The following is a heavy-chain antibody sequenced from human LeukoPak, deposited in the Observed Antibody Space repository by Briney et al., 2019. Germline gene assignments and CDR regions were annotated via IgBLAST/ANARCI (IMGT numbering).Heavy chain of an antibody. J-gene: IGHJ4*02. V-gene: IGHV4-38-2*01. Sequence: SETLSLTCAVSGYSISSSYYWGWIWQPPGKGLEWIGTIYHSGSTHYNPSLKSRVTLSVDTSKNQFSLKLRSVTAADTAVYYCTSLPSNTVTHDYWGQGTLVTVSS. CDR2: IYHSGST. CDR1: GYSISSSYY. D-gene: IGHD4-11*01. CDR3: TSLPSNTVTHDY.